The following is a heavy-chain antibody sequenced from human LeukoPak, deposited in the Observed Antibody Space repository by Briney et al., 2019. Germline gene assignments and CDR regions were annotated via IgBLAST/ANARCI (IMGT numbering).Heavy chain of an antibody. CDR1: GFTFDDYA. J-gene: IGHJ4*02. CDR2: ISWNSGSI. CDR3: AKDRHSSSWYDY. V-gene: IGHV3-9*01. Sequence: PGGSLRLSCAASGFTFDDYAMHWVRQAPGKGLEWVSGISWNSGSIGYADSVKGRFTISRDNAKNTLYLQMNSLRAEDTAVYYCAKDRHSSSWYDYWGQGTLVTVSS. D-gene: IGHD6-13*01.